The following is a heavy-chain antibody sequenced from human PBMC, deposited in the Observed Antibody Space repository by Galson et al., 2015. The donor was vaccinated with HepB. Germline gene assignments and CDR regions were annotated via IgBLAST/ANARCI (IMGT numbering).Heavy chain of an antibody. J-gene: IGHJ6*02. V-gene: IGHV3-30*18. CDR1: GFRFNSYG. CDR3: VKDRLYLTAGIQSNGCDL. D-gene: IGHD2-21*02. CDR2: ISYDATNK. Sequence: SLRLSCAGSGFRFNSYGIHWVRQSPGKGLEWISFISYDATNKYYTDSVKGRFSISRDNSKNTVSLQMHGLRPEDTAVYFCVKDRLYLTAGIQSNGCDLWGQGATVTVSS.